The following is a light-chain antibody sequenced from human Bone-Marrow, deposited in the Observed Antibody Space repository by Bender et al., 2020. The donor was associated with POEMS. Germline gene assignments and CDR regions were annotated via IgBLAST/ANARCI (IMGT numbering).Light chain of an antibody. CDR3: CSYAGSYTYV. CDR2: NNN. V-gene: IGLV1-44*01. CDR1: NSNLGGNS. J-gene: IGLJ1*01. Sequence: QSVLTQPPSASATPGQRVTISCSGSNSNLGGNSVQWYQHVPGTAPKLLIYNNNDRPSGVPDRFSGSKSGTSASLAISGLQSEDEADYYCCSYAGSYTYVFGTGTKVTVL.